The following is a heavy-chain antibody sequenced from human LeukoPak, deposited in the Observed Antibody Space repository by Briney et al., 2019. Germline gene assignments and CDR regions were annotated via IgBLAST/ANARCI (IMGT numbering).Heavy chain of an antibody. CDR2: ISAYNGNT. CDR3: AKDLRVVAVAGTPVY. Sequence: ASVKVSCKASGYTFTSYGISWVRQAPGQGLEWMGWISAYNGNTNYAQKLQGRVTMTTDTSTSTAYMELRSLRSDDTAVYYCAKDLRVVAVAGTPVYWGQGTLVTVSS. CDR1: GYTFTSYG. V-gene: IGHV1-18*01. D-gene: IGHD6-19*01. J-gene: IGHJ4*02.